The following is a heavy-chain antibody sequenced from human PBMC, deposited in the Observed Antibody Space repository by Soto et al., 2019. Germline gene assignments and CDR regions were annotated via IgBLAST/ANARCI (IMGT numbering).Heavy chain of an antibody. CDR3: ARALVVAATNPFNY. CDR2: ISAYNGNT. D-gene: IGHD2-15*01. Sequence: ASVKVSCKASGYTFTSDGISWVRQAPGQGLEWMGWISAYNGNTNYAQKLQGRVTMTTDTSTSTAYMELRSLRSDDTAVYYCARALVVAATNPFNYWGQGTLVTVSS. J-gene: IGHJ4*02. CDR1: GYTFTSDG. V-gene: IGHV1-18*01.